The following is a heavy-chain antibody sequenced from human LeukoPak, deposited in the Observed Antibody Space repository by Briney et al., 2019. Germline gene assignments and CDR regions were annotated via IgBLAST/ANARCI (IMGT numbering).Heavy chain of an antibody. Sequence: GGSLRLSCSASGFTFRSYAMHWVRQAPGKGLEWVAVISYDGSNKYYADSVKGRFTISGDNSKNTLYLQMNSLRAEDTAVYYCAKTEGSSSARRFDYWGQGTLVTVSS. V-gene: IGHV3-30*18. CDR1: GFTFRSYA. D-gene: IGHD6-19*01. CDR2: ISYDGSNK. J-gene: IGHJ4*02. CDR3: AKTEGSSSARRFDY.